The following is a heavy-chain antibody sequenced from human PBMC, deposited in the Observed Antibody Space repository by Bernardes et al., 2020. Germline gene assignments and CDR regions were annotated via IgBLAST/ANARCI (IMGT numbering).Heavy chain of an antibody. D-gene: IGHD6-19*01. V-gene: IGHV3-30*18. CDR1: GFTFSSYG. J-gene: IGHJ4*02. CDR2: ISYDGSNE. CDR3: AKAPWGIAVAGTSYFDY. Sequence: GGSLRLSCVASGFTFSSYGLHWVRQAPGKGLEWVAVISYDGSNEYYADSVKGRFTISRDNSKNTLYLQMNSLRADDTAVYYCAKAPWGIAVAGTSYFDYWGQGTLVTVSS.